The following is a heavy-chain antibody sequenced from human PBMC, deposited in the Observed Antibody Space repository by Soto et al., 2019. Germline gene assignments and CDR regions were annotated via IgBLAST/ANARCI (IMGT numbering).Heavy chain of an antibody. Sequence: PGGSLRLSXVASGFIFSNFGMHWVRQAPGKGLEWVASITRDGYNKYYADSVKGRFTISRDNSRDTLSLQMTALTIEDSSVYYCTKSSGGSSSVGMDYWGQGTRVTVS. CDR2: ITRDGYNK. CDR3: TKSSGGSSSVGMDY. D-gene: IGHD6-6*01. CDR1: GFIFSNFG. J-gene: IGHJ4*02. V-gene: IGHV3-30*02.